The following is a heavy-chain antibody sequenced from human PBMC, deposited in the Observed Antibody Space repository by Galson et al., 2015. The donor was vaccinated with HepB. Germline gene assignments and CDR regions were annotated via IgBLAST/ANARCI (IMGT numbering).Heavy chain of an antibody. V-gene: IGHV3-7*03. J-gene: IGHJ5*02. CDR3: VRDLNYMES. CDR2: IKHDGSEK. D-gene: IGHD3-10*01. CDR1: EFIFSRYW. Sequence: SLRLSCAASEFIFSRYWMSWVRQAPGKGLEWVANIKHDGSEKQYVDSVKGRFVISRDNAQSSVYLQMNSLRAEDTAVYFCVRDLNYMESWGQGTLVAVSS.